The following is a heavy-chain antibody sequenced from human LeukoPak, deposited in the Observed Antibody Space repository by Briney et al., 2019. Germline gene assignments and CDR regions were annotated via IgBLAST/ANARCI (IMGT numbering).Heavy chain of an antibody. CDR3: ARAGIYGGLFDY. CDR1: GGTFSSYA. D-gene: IGHD4-23*01. CDR2: INPSGGST. V-gene: IGHV1-46*01. J-gene: IGHJ4*02. Sequence: ASVKVSCKASGGTFSSYAISWVRQAPGQGLEWMGIINPSGGSTSYAQKFQGRVTMTRDTSTSTVYMELSSLRSEDTAVYYCARAGIYGGLFDYWGQGTLVTVSS.